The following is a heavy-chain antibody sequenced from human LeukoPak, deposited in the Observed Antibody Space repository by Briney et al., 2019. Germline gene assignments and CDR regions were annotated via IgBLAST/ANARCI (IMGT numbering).Heavy chain of an antibody. CDR1: GGSISSSSYY. CDR2: IYYSGST. CDR3: ARKGGDIVVVPAASNWFDP. Sequence: SDTLSLTCTVSGGSISSSSYYWGWIRQPPGKGLEWIGSIYYSGSTYYNPSLKSRVTISVDTSKNQFSLKLSSVTAADTAVYYCARKGGDIVVVPAASNWFDPWGQGTLVTVSS. D-gene: IGHD2-2*01. V-gene: IGHV4-39*01. J-gene: IGHJ5*02.